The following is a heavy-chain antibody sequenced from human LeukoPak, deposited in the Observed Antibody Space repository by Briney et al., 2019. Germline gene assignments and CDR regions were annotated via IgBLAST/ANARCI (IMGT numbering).Heavy chain of an antibody. CDR1: GFTFSSYA. V-gene: IGHV3-23*01. Sequence: AGGSLRLSCAASGFTFSSYAMSWVRQAPGKGLEWVSVISGSGGSTYYADSVKGRFTISRDNSKNTLYLQMNSLRAEDTAVYYCATLRETYCGGDCYSFDYWGQGTLVTVSS. CDR3: ATLRETYCGGDCYSFDY. CDR2: ISGSGGST. J-gene: IGHJ4*02. D-gene: IGHD2-21*01.